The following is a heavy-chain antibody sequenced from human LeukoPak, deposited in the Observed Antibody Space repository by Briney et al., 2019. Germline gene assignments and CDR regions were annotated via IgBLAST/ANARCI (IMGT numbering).Heavy chain of an antibody. Sequence: GASVKLSCKPSRYTFTSYGISWVRQAPGQGLEWMGWISAYNGNTNYAQKLQGRVTMTTDASTSTAYMELRSLRSDDTAVYYCARSEYSSSWIDYWGQGTLVTVSS. CDR2: ISAYNGNT. CDR3: ARSEYSSSWIDY. D-gene: IGHD6-13*01. J-gene: IGHJ4*02. CDR1: RYTFTSYG. V-gene: IGHV1-18*01.